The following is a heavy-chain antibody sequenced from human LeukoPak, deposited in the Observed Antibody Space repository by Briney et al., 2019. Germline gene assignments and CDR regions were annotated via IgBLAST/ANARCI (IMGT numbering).Heavy chain of an antibody. V-gene: IGHV3-23*01. CDR1: GFTFGNYA. D-gene: IGHD6-13*01. J-gene: IGHJ4*02. CDR2: ISGSGGST. Sequence: GGSLRLSCAASGFTFGNYAMSWVRQGPGKGLEWVSTISGSGGSTYYADSVKGRFTISRDNSKNTLFLQMNSLRADDTAVYFCAKHRKFIAATGYDYWGQGTLVTVSS. CDR3: AKHRKFIAATGYDY.